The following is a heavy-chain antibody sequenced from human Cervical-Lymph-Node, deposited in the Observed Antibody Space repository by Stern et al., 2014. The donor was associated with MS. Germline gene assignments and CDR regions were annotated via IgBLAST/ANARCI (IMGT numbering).Heavy chain of an antibody. CDR3: ARGASSAAWYKHAVDV. V-gene: IGHV1-69*01. CDR1: GDTSNTDA. J-gene: IGHJ6*02. CDR2: IIPVFGTP. D-gene: IGHD1-14*01. Sequence: MQLVESGAEVEKPGSSVKVSCKASGDTSNTDAIHWVRQAPGQGLEWMGGIIPVFGTPGDAQRFKGGVSIGADESTATDYMELSSLRSDDTAVYYCARGASSAAWYKHAVDVWGQGTTVTVSS.